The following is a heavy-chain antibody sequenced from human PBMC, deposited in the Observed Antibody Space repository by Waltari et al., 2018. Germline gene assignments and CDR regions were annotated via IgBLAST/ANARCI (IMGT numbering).Heavy chain of an antibody. CDR1: GFTLISNG. Sequence: QVQLVESGGGVVQRGRSLRLSCAASGFTLISNGMQWVCQAPGKGLEWVAVISYDGSNKYYADSVKGRFTISRDNSKNTLYLQMNSLRAEDTAVYYCAKVSTVGTWPDVWGQGTTVTVSS. J-gene: IGHJ6*02. V-gene: IGHV3-30*18. CDR3: AKVSTVGTWPDV. CDR2: ISYDGSNK.